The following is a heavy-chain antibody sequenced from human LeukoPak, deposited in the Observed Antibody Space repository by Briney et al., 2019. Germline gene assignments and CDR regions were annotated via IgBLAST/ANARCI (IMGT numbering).Heavy chain of an antibody. J-gene: IGHJ4*02. V-gene: IGHV1-2*02. Sequence: GASVKVSCKASGYTLTGYYMHWVRQAPGQGLEWMGWINPNSGGTNYAQKFQGRVTMTRDTSISTAYMELSRLRSDDTAVYYCASDDRALGYGSGSSLLEGWGQGTLVTVSS. D-gene: IGHD3-10*01. CDR3: ASDDRALGYGSGSSLLEG. CDR2: INPNSGGT. CDR1: GYTLTGYY.